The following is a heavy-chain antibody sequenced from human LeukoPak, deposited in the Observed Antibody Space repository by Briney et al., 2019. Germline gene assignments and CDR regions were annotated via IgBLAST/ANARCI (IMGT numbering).Heavy chain of an antibody. CDR2: IYTSGST. V-gene: IGHV4-61*02. D-gene: IGHD4-11*01. J-gene: IGHJ4*02. Sequence: SETLSLXCTVSGGSISSGSYYWSWIRQPAGKGLEWIGRIYTSGSTNYNPSLKSRVTISVDTSKNQFSLKLSSVTAADTAVYYCARNYSPIDYWGQGTLVTVSS. CDR3: ARNYSPIDY. CDR1: GGSISSGSYY.